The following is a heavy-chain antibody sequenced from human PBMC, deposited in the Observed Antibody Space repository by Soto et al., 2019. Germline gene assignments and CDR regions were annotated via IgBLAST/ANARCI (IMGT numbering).Heavy chain of an antibody. J-gene: IGHJ2*01. Sequence: QVQLQESGPGLVKSSETLSLTCTVSGGSVSSGNYFWSWIRQPPGKELEWIAYVYYSGSTNYNPSLKSRVTISLDTSKNQVSLKLSSVTAADTAVFYCARLPRARNADPRSPLGYFDLWGRGTLVTVSS. CDR2: VYYSGST. D-gene: IGHD2-8*01. V-gene: IGHV4-61*01. CDR3: ARLPRARNADPRSPLGYFDL. CDR1: GGSVSSGNYF.